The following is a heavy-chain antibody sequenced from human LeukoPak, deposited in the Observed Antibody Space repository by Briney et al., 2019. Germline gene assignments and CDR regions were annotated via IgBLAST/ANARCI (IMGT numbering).Heavy chain of an antibody. CDR1: GGSISSGGYY. J-gene: IGHJ4*02. D-gene: IGHD3-22*01. CDR3: ARDRHSSGYYDY. Sequence: SETLSLTCTVSGGSISSGGYYWSWIRQPPGKGLEWIGYIYYSGSTNYNPSLKSRVTISVDTSKNQFSLKLSSVTAADTAVYYCARDRHSSGYYDYWGQGTLVTVSS. V-gene: IGHV4-61*08. CDR2: IYYSGST.